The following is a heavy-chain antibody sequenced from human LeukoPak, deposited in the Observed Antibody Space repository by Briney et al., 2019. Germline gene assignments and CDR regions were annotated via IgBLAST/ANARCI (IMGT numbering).Heavy chain of an antibody. CDR3: ARDPPLTTGTSGFDY. D-gene: IGHD1-1*01. CDR2: ISSSSSYI. CDR1: GFTFRSYS. V-gene: IGHV3-21*01. J-gene: IGHJ4*02. Sequence: GGSLRLSCAASGFTFRSYSMNWVRQAPGKGLEWVSSISSSSSYIYYADSVKGRFTISRDNAKNSLYLQMNSLRAEDTAVYYCARDPPLTTGTSGFDYWGQGTLVTVSS.